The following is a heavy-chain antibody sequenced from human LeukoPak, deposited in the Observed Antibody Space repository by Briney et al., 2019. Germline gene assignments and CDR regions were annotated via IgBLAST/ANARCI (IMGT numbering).Heavy chain of an antibody. D-gene: IGHD3-10*01. Sequence: SVKVSCKASGGTFSSYAISWVRQAPGQGLEWMGGIIPIFGTANYAQKFQGRVTITADETTNTDYMELSSLRSEDTAVYYCARSPTSGSYYAYFDYWGQGTLVAVSS. CDR1: GGTFSSYA. CDR3: ARSPTSGSYYAYFDY. J-gene: IGHJ4*02. V-gene: IGHV1-69*13. CDR2: IIPIFGTA.